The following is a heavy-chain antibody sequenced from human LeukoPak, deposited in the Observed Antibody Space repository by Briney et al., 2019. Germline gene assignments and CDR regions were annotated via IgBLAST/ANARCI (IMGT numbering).Heavy chain of an antibody. CDR1: GGTFSSYA. J-gene: IGHJ4*02. Sequence: SVKVSCKASGGTFSSYAISWVRQAPGQGLEWMGRIITILGIPNYAQKFQGRVTSTADKSTSTAYMELSSLRSEDTAVYYCARDCSGGSCSDYWGQGTLVTVSS. CDR3: ARDCSGGSCSDY. D-gene: IGHD2-15*01. V-gene: IGHV1-69*04. CDR2: IITILGIP.